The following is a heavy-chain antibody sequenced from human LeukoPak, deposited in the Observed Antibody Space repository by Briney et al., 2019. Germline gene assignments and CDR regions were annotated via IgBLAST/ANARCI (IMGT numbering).Heavy chain of an antibody. J-gene: IGHJ3*02. CDR3: ARERWDYYDSSGPRGAFDI. CDR2: IYYSGST. D-gene: IGHD3-22*01. Sequence: PSETLSLTCTISGGSISSSSYYWSWIRQPPGKGLEWIGYIYYSGSTNYNPSLKSRVTISVDTSKNQFSLKLSSVTAADTAVYYCARERWDYYDSSGPRGAFDIWGQGTTVTVSS. CDR1: GGSISSSSYY. V-gene: IGHV4-61*01.